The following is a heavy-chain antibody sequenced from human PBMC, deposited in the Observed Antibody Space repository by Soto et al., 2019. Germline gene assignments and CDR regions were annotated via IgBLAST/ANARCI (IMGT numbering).Heavy chain of an antibody. J-gene: IGHJ6*02. V-gene: IGHV3-30*03. CDR3: DSRGSSYYYGMDV. Sequence: GGSLRLSCEVSGFNFSTYDMHWVRQAPGQGLEWVAVISYDGSKKYYAESVKGRFSISRDNSKNTLYLQMNSPRAEDTAVYYYDSRGSSYYYGMDVWGRGTTVTVSS. CDR2: ISYDGSKK. CDR1: GFNFSTYD. D-gene: IGHD3-22*01.